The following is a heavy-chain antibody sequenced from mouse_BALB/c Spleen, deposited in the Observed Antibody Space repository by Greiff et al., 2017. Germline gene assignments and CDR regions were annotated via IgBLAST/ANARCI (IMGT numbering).Heavy chain of an antibody. Sequence: EVKLVESGGGLVQPGGSRKLSCAASGFTFSSFGMHWVRQAPEKGLEWVAYISSGSSTIYYADTVKGRFTISRDNPKNTLFLQMTSLRSEDTAMYYCARGDYDYDWLAYWGQGTLVTVSA. J-gene: IGHJ3*01. CDR3: ARGDYDYDWLAY. CDR2: ISSGSSTI. D-gene: IGHD2-4*01. CDR1: GFTFSSFG. V-gene: IGHV5-17*02.